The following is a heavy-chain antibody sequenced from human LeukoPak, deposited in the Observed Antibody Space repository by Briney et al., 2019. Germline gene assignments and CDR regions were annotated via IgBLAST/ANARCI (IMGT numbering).Heavy chain of an antibody. V-gene: IGHV3-30*18. D-gene: IGHD3-10*02. Sequence: GGSLRLSCAASGFSFSVYWMHWVRQAPGKGLEWVAVISYDGSNKYYADSVKGRFTISRDNSKNSLYLQMNSLRAEDTAVYYCAELGITMIGGVWGKGTTVTISS. CDR1: GFSFSVYW. CDR3: AELGITMIGGV. CDR2: ISYDGSNK. J-gene: IGHJ6*04.